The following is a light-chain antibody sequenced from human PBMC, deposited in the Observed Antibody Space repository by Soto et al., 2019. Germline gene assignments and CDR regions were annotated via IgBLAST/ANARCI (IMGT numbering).Light chain of an antibody. J-gene: IGKJ2*01. V-gene: IGKV1-39*01. Sequence: DTRMTQSPSSLSASVGDSVTVTCRASQSISNYLHWYQQKPGKAPKFLIYAASNLKSGVPSRFSGSGSGTDFTLTISSLQLEDFATYYCQQSFSTPYTFGPGTKLEIK. CDR3: QQSFSTPYT. CDR2: AAS. CDR1: QSISNY.